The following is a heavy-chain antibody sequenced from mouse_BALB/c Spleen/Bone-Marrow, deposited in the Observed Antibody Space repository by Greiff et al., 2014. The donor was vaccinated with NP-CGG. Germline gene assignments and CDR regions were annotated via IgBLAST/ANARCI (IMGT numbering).Heavy chain of an antibody. CDR1: GYTFTNYW. J-gene: IGHJ2*01. CDR3: TGYGNYFDY. D-gene: IGHD2-1*01. V-gene: IGHV1-69*02. Sequence: QVTLKESGAELVRPGASVKLSCKASGYTFTNYWINWVKQRPGQGLEWIGNIYPSDSYTTYNQNFKDKATLTVDKSSSTAYMQLSSPTSEDSAVYYCTGYGNYFDYWGQGTTLTVSS. CDR2: IYPSDSYT.